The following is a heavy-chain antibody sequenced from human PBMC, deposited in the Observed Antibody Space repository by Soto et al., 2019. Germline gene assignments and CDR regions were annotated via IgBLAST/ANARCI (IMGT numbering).Heavy chain of an antibody. J-gene: IGHJ4*02. V-gene: IGHV3-11*01. CDR1: GFTFSDYY. D-gene: IGHD2-8*01. CDR2: ISSRSSTI. CDR3: ASGTNGAFSVY. Sequence: PGGSLRLSCAASGFTFSDYYMSWIPQAPGKGLEWVSYISSRSSTIFYADSVKGRFTISRDNVKNSLYLQMNSLRAEDTAVYYWASGTNGAFSVYWGQGILVTVSS.